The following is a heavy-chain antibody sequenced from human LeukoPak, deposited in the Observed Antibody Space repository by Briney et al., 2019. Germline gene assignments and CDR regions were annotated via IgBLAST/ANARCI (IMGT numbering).Heavy chain of an antibody. D-gene: IGHD1-26*01. V-gene: IGHV4-59*12. CDR2: IYYSGST. CDR3: ARDFIRGSYYFDY. J-gene: IGHJ4*02. Sequence: SETLSLTCTASGGSISSYYWSWIRQPPGKGLEWIGYIYYSGSTNYNPSLKSRVTISVDTSKNQFSLKLSSVTAADTAVYYCARDFIRGSYYFDYWGQGTLVTVSS. CDR1: GGSISSYY.